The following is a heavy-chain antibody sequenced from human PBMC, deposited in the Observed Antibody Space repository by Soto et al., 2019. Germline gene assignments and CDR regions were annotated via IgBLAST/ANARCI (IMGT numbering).Heavy chain of an antibody. Sequence: GGSLRPSCAASGFTVSSNYMSWVRQAPGKGLEWVSVIYSGGSTYYADSVKGRFTISRHNSKNTLYLQMNSLRAEDTAVYYCARGPYSSSWYYYYYYMDVWGKGTTVTVSS. CDR1: GFTVSSNY. V-gene: IGHV3-53*04. J-gene: IGHJ6*03. D-gene: IGHD6-13*01. CDR3: ARGPYSSSWYYYYYYMDV. CDR2: IYSGGST.